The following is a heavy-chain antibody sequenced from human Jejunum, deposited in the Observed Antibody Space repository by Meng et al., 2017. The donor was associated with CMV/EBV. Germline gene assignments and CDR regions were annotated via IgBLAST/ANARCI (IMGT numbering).Heavy chain of an antibody. Sequence: EAQVVESGGDLVQPGGSLRLSCAASGFSVSSNYMSWVRQAPGKGLECVSISDPTGYTYYADSVKGRFSISSDSSRNTLYIEMNSLRVEDTAVYYCARGGEDWGQGTLVTASS. CDR1: GFSVSSNY. CDR3: ARGGED. J-gene: IGHJ4*02. CDR2: SDPTGYT. V-gene: IGHV3-66*01.